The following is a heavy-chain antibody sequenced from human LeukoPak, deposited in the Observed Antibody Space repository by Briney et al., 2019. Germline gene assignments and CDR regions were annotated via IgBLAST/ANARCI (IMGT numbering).Heavy chain of an antibody. Sequence: SETLSLTCTVSGGSISNYYWSWMRQPAGKGLEWIGRIHTTGGTNYNPSLKSRVTMPVDTSKNQFSLKLSSVTAADTAVYYCARRCTSSWCFDYWGQGTLVSVSS. D-gene: IGHD6-13*01. CDR1: GGSISNYY. CDR2: IHTTGGT. CDR3: ARRCTSSWCFDY. J-gene: IGHJ4*02. V-gene: IGHV4-4*07.